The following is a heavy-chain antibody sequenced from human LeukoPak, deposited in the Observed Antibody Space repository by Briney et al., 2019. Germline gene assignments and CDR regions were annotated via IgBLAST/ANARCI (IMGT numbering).Heavy chain of an antibody. D-gene: IGHD2-21*02. CDR3: ARGQGLAGDSFFDYYYGMDV. Sequence: SETLSLTCSVSGDSISSYYWTWIRQPAGKGLEWIGRVYASRSANYNPSLKSRVTMSVDTSKNQFSLKLSSVTAADTAVYYCARGQGLAGDSFFDYYYGMDVWGQGTTVTVSS. CDR1: GDSISSYY. V-gene: IGHV4-4*07. CDR2: VYASRSA. J-gene: IGHJ6*02.